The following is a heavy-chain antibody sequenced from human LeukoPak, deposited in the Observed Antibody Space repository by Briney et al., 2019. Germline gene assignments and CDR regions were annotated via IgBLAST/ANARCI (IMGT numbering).Heavy chain of an antibody. V-gene: IGHV3-7*01. Sequence: GGSLRLSCVVSGFTFSRSWMTWVRQAPGKGLEWVGNVNRDGSQKYYVDSVKGRFAISRDNAKNSLYLQMNSLRGEDTAMYYCARDGYNYASDSWGQGTLVTVSS. J-gene: IGHJ5*01. D-gene: IGHD5-18*01. CDR3: ARDGYNYASDS. CDR2: VNRDGSQK. CDR1: GFTFSRSW.